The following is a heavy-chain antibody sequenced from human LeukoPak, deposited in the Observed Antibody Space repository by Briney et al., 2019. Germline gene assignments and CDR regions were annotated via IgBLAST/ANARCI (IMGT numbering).Heavy chain of an antibody. V-gene: IGHV4-34*01. Sequence: KSSETLSLTCAVYGGSFSGYYWSWIRQPPGKGLEWIGEINHSGSTKYNPSLTSRVTMSVDTSKNQFSLKLSSVTAADTAVYYCARGRYYYDSSGYDAFDIWGQGTMVTVSS. CDR1: GGSFSGYY. CDR2: INHSGST. CDR3: ARGRYYYDSSGYDAFDI. D-gene: IGHD3-22*01. J-gene: IGHJ3*02.